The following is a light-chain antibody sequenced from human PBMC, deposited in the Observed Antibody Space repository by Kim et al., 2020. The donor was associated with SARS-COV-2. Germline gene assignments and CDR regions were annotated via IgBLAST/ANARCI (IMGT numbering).Light chain of an antibody. CDR2: GAS. CDR3: LQHNSYPIT. V-gene: IGKV1-17*01. Sequence: ASVGERVTITGRASEDIRNDLGWYQQSPGRAPKRLIYGASSLQSGVPSRFSGSGSGTEFTLTISSLQPEEFATYVCLQHNSYPITFGQGTRLEIK. CDR1: EDIRND. J-gene: IGKJ5*01.